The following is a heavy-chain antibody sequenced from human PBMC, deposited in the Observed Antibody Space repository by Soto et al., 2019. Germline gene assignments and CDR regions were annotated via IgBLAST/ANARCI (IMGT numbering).Heavy chain of an antibody. J-gene: IGHJ5*02. D-gene: IGHD2-2*01. V-gene: IGHV1-8*02. Sequence: ASVKVSCTASGYTFTSYGISCVRQAPGQGLEWMGWINANSGNTGYAQKFQGRVTMTRNTSISTAYMELSSLRSEDTAVYYCARGGIVVVPAAIRFDPWGQGTLVTVSS. CDR2: INANSGNT. CDR1: GYTFTSYG. CDR3: ARGGIVVVPAAIRFDP.